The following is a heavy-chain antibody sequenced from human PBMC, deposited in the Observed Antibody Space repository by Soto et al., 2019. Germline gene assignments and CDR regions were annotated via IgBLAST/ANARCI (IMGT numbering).Heavy chain of an antibody. Sequence: QITLKESGPTLVKPTQTLTLTCTFPRFSLSTSGVGVGWIRQPPGKALEWLALIYWDDDKRYSPSLKSRLTITKDTSKIQVVLRLTNMDPVDTATYYCALTPSFHLAFDIWGPGTMVTVSS. D-gene: IGHD1-26*01. CDR1: RFSLSTSGVG. CDR3: ALTPSFHLAFDI. V-gene: IGHV2-5*02. CDR2: IYWDDDK. J-gene: IGHJ3*02.